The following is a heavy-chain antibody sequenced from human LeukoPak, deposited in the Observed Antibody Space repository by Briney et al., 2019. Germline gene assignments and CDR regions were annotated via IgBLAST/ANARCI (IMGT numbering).Heavy chain of an antibody. Sequence: QSGGSLRLSCAASGFTVSSNYMSWVRQAPGKGLERVSVIYSGGSTYYADSVKGRFTISRDNSKNTLYLQMNSLRAEDTAVYYCARVRSRTRYYDSSGAINWGQGTLVTVSS. CDR1: GFTVSSNY. CDR2: IYSGGST. D-gene: IGHD3-22*01. CDR3: ARVRSRTRYYDSSGAIN. V-gene: IGHV3-53*01. J-gene: IGHJ4*02.